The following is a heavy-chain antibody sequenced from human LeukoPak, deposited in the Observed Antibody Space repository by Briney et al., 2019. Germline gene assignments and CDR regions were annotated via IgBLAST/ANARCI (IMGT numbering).Heavy chain of an antibody. J-gene: IGHJ1*01. D-gene: IGHD2-2*03. V-gene: IGHV4-30-4*02. Sequence: SETLSLTCTVSGGSISSGDYYWGWIRQPPGKGLEWIGYIYYSGSTYYNPSLKSRVTISVDTSKNQFSLKLSSVTAADTAVYYCARVGGGYCSSTSCYRYFQHWGQGTLVTVSS. CDR2: IYYSGST. CDR3: ARVGGGYCSSTSCYRYFQH. CDR1: GGSISSGDYY.